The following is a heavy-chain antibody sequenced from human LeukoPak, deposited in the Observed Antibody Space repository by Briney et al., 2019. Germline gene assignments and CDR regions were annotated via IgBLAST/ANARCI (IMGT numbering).Heavy chain of an antibody. V-gene: IGHV1-8*02. Sequence: ASVKVSCKASGYTFRDYDINWVRQAAGQGLEWMGWMNPNDGSADYAQNFQGRVTLTRDNSTSTAYMELRTLRPDDTAVYYCARGTRFNWNDPLDYWGLGTLLTVSS. J-gene: IGHJ4*02. CDR3: ARGTRFNWNDPLDY. CDR1: GYTFRDYD. CDR2: MNPNDGSA. D-gene: IGHD1-20*01.